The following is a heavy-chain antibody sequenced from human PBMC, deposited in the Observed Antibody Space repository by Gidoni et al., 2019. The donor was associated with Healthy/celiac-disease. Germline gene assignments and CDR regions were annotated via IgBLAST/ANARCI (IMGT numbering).Heavy chain of an antibody. CDR2: INHSGST. J-gene: IGHJ4*02. CDR1: GGSFSGYY. CDR3: ARGRRGGYSGYDEGTRFDY. D-gene: IGHD5-12*01. V-gene: IGHV4-34*01. Sequence: QVQLQQWGAGLLKPSETLSLTCAVYGGSFSGYYWSWIRQPPGKGLEWIGEINHSGSTNYNPSLKSRVTISVDTSKNQFSLKLSSGTAADTAVYYCARGRRGGYSGYDEGTRFDYWGQGTLVTVSS.